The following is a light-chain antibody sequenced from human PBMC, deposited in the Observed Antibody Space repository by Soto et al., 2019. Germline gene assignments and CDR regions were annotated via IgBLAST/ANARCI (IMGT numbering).Light chain of an antibody. V-gene: IGKV3-15*01. CDR1: QNIGNK. Sequence: IVMTQSPGTLSVSPGERATLSCRASQNIGNKVGWYQQKPGQAPRLLIYRASTRATGIPARFSGSGSGTEFTLTISSLQSEDFAVYYCQQYNNWPTWTFGQGTKVDIK. CDR3: QQYNNWPTWT. CDR2: RAS. J-gene: IGKJ1*01.